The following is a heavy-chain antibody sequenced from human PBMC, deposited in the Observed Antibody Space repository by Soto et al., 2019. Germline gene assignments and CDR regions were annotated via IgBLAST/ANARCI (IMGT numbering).Heavy chain of an antibody. V-gene: IGHV1-69*02. CDR1: GGTFSSYT. CDR3: AQIYVDTPMVTDY. J-gene: IGHJ4*02. Sequence: ASVKVSCKASGGTFSSYTISWVRQAPGQGLEWMGRIIPILGIANYAQKFQGRVTITADKSTSTAYMELSSLRSEDTAVYYCAQIYVDTPMVTDYWGQGTLVTVSS. CDR2: IIPILGIA. D-gene: IGHD5-18*01.